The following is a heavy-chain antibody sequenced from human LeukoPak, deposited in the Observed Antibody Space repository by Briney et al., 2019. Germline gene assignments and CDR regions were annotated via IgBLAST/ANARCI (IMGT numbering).Heavy chain of an antibody. D-gene: IGHD6-19*01. J-gene: IGHJ2*01. V-gene: IGHV4-4*07. CDR1: GGSISSHY. CDR3: ARDAGKRVAVAVRGYFDL. CDR2: IYTSGST. Sequence: SETLSLTCTVSGGSISSHYWSWIRQPAGKGLEWIGRIYTSGSTNYNPSLKSRVTMSVDTSKNQFSLKLSSVTAADTAVYYCARDAGKRVAVAVRGYFDLWGRGTLVTVSS.